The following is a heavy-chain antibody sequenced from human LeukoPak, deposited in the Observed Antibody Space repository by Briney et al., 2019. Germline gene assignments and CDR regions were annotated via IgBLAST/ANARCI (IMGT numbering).Heavy chain of an antibody. CDR3: ARRAGAYTHPYDY. CDR1: GFTVSSNS. CDR2: IYSAGST. V-gene: IGHV3-53*01. D-gene: IGHD3-16*01. J-gene: IGHJ4*02. Sequence: GGSLRLSCTVSGFTVSSNSMSWVRQAPGRGLEWVSFIYSAGSTHYSDSVKGRFTISIDNSKNTLYLQMNSLRAEDTAVYYCARRAGAYTHPYDYWGQGTLVTVSS.